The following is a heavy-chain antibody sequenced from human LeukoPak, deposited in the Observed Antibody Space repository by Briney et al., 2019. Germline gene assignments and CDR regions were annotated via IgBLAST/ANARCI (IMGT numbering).Heavy chain of an antibody. Sequence: SQTLSLTCTVSGGSISSGSYYWSWIRQPAGKGLEWIGRIYTSGSTNYNPSLKSRVTMSVDTSKNQFSLKLSSVTAADTAVYYCARVTGGGYYYYYMDVWGKGTTVTVSS. CDR3: ARVTGGGYYYYYMDV. D-gene: IGHD2-15*01. CDR2: IYTSGST. J-gene: IGHJ6*03. V-gene: IGHV4-61*02. CDR1: GGSISSGSYY.